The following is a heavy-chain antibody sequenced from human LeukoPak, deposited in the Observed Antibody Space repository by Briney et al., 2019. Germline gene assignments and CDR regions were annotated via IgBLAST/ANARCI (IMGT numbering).Heavy chain of an antibody. CDR2: ISSSSSYI. J-gene: IGHJ6*03. D-gene: IGHD1-1*01. V-gene: IGHV3-21*01. CDR3: ASAVGNVKAYYYYMDV. Sequence: GGSLRLSGAASGFTISSYSMNWVRQAPGKGLEWVSSISSSSSYIYYADSVKGRFTISRDNAKNSLYLQMNSLRAEDTAVYYCASAVGNVKAYYYYMDVWGKGTTVTVSS. CDR1: GFTISSYS.